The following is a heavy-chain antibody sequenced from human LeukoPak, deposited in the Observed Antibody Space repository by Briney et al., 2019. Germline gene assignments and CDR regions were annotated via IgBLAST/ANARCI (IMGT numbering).Heavy chain of an antibody. J-gene: IGHJ4*02. Sequence: PGESLKISCKGSGYSFTNYWIGWARQMPGKGLEWMGIIYPGDSDTRYSPSFQGQVTISADKSISTAYLQWSSLKASDTAMYYCARQKTYYYDSSGYADFDYWGQGTLVTVSS. CDR1: GYSFTNYW. CDR2: IYPGDSDT. V-gene: IGHV5-51*01. D-gene: IGHD3-22*01. CDR3: ARQKTYYYDSSGYADFDY.